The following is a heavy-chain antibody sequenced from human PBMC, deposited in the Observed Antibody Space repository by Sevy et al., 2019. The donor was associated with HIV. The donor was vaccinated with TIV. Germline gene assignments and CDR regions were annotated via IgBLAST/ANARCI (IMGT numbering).Heavy chain of an antibody. J-gene: IGHJ4*02. CDR2: VSKEGTNK. Sequence: GGSLRLSCEASGFTFTRYAFHWVRQAPGKGLEWVAVVSKEGTNKYYADSVKGRFTISRDNSRNTLYLQMQCLRADDTAVYFCARDPHSVPHWGSFDSWGQGTLVTVSS. V-gene: IGHV3-30-3*01. CDR1: GFTFTRYA. D-gene: IGHD3-16*01. CDR3: ARDPHSVPHWGSFDS.